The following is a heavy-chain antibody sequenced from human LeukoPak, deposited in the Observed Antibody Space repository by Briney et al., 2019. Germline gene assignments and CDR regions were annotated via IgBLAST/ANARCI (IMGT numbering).Heavy chain of an antibody. Sequence: GASVKVSCKASGYTFTGYYMHWVRQAPGQGLEWMGWINPNSGGTNYAQKFQGRVTMTRDTSISTAYMELSRLRSDDTAVYYCARGPYYYDSSGPLDYWGQGTLVTVSS. D-gene: IGHD3-22*01. J-gene: IGHJ4*02. CDR2: INPNSGGT. CDR3: ARGPYYYDSSGPLDY. V-gene: IGHV1-2*02. CDR1: GYTFTGYY.